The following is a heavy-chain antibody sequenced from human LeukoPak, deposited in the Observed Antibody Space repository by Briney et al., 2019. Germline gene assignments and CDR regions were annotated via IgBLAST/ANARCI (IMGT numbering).Heavy chain of an antibody. Sequence: KAGESLKISCKGSGYSFTSYWIGWVRQMPGKGLEWMGIIYPGGSDTRYSPSFQGHVTISADKSISTAYLQWSSLKASDTAMYYCARLSGDYAHDAFDIWGQGTMVTVSS. CDR3: ARLSGDYAHDAFDI. CDR2: IYPGGSDT. J-gene: IGHJ3*02. CDR1: GYSFTSYW. D-gene: IGHD4-17*01. V-gene: IGHV5-51*01.